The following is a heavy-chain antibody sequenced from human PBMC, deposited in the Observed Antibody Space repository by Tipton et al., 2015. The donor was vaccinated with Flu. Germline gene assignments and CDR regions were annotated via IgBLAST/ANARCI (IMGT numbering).Heavy chain of an antibody. CDR3: ARLLLWVGDRDY. J-gene: IGHJ4*02. V-gene: IGHV4-38-2*01. D-gene: IGHD3-10*01. Sequence: TLSLTCSVSGDSIGINYYWGWIRQPPGKGLEWIGNIFHSGNTYHNPSLKSRVTISVDTSKNHFSLKLSSVTAADTAVYYCARLLLWVGDRDYWGQGTQVTVSS. CDR2: IFHSGNT. CDR1: GDSIGINYY.